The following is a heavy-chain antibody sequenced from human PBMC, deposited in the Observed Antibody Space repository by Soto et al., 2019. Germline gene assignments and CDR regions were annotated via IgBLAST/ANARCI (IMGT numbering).Heavy chain of an antibody. V-gene: IGHV3-30*18. D-gene: IGHD5-18*01. CDR1: GFTFSSYG. CDR3: AKETAMAVGGY. Sequence: QVQLVESGGGVVQPGRSLRLSCAASGFTFSSYGMHWVRQAPGKGLEWVAVISYDGSNKYYADSVKGRFTISRDNSKNTLYLQMNSLRAVDTAVYYCAKETAMAVGGYWGQGTLVTVSS. J-gene: IGHJ4*02. CDR2: ISYDGSNK.